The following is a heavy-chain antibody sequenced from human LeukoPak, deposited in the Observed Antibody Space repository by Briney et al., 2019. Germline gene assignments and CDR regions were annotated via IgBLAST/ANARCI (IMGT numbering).Heavy chain of an antibody. Sequence: SETLSLTCTVSGGSISSSSYYWSWIRQPPGKGLEWIAYIYYSGTTNYDPSLKSRVTMSVDTSKNQLSLKLSSVTAADTAVYYCARGSYGYSYGHGLDYWGQGTLVTVSS. D-gene: IGHD5-18*01. V-gene: IGHV4-61*01. CDR3: ARGSYGYSYGHGLDY. J-gene: IGHJ4*02. CDR2: IYYSGTT. CDR1: GGSISSSSYY.